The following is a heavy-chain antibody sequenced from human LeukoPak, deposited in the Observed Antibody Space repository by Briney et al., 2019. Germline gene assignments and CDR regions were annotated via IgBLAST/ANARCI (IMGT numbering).Heavy chain of an antibody. J-gene: IGHJ4*02. CDR2: IYPGDSDT. V-gene: IGHV5-51*01. CDR1: GYSFTNYW. Sequence: GESLKISCKGSGYSFTNYWIAWVRQMPGKGLEWMGLIYPGDSDTRYSPSFQGQVTISADKSISTAYLQWSSLRASDTAMYYCARRDYYGSGSYYNFDYWGQGTLVTVSS. CDR3: ARRDYYGSGSYYNFDY. D-gene: IGHD3-10*01.